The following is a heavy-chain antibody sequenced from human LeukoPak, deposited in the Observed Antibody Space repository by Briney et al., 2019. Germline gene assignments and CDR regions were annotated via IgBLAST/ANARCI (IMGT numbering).Heavy chain of an antibody. Sequence: SETLSLTCTVSGDSISSYYWSWIRQPPGKGLEWIGYIDYSGSTNYNPSLKRRVTLSLDTSKNQFSLKLSSVTAADTAVYYCARDRGPYCGGDCYFDYWGQGTLVTVSS. CDR2: IDYSGST. D-gene: IGHD2-21*02. CDR3: ARDRGPYCGGDCYFDY. CDR1: GDSISSYY. J-gene: IGHJ4*02. V-gene: IGHV4-59*01.